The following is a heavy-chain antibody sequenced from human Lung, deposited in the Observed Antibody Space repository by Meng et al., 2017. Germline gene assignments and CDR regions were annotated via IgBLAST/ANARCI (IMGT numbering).Heavy chain of an antibody. V-gene: IGHV1-2*06. CDR2: INPKSGGT. CDR1: GYTFTGYY. Sequence: QVQLVQSGAEVKKPGASVKVSCKASGYTFTGYYIHWVRQAPGQGLEWMGRINPKSGGTNYAQKFQGRVTMTRDTSISTAYMELTRLRSDDTAIYYCARENVGDGGYDFDFWGRGTLVTVSS. J-gene: IGHJ4*02. D-gene: IGHD5-12*01. CDR3: ARENVGDGGYDFDF.